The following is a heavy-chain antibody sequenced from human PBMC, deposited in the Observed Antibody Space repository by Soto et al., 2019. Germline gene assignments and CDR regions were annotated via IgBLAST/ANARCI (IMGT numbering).Heavy chain of an antibody. J-gene: IGHJ6*02. CDR3: ARGGATDDYSNYRYYYYYGMDV. Sequence: QVQLQESGPGLVKPSETLSLTCTVSGGSVSSGSYYWSWIRQPPGKGLEWIGYIYYSGSTNYNPSRKSRVTISVDTSKNQFSLKLSSVTAADTAVYYCARGGATDDYSNYRYYYYYGMDVWGQGTTVTVSS. D-gene: IGHD4-4*01. CDR1: GGSVSSGSYY. V-gene: IGHV4-61*01. CDR2: IYYSGST.